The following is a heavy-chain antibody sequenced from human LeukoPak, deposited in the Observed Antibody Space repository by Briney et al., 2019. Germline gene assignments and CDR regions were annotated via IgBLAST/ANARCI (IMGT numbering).Heavy chain of an antibody. V-gene: IGHV4-59*01. Sequence: PSETLSLTCTVSGGSITTYYWSWIRQPPGKGLEWIGYISYSGSTNNNPSLKSRVTTSLDTSKNQLSLKLTSVTAADSAVYYCAGSSGWSGVLDCWGQGTLVTVSS. CDR1: GGSITTYY. CDR3: AGSSGWSGVLDC. J-gene: IGHJ4*02. D-gene: IGHD6-19*01. CDR2: ISYSGST.